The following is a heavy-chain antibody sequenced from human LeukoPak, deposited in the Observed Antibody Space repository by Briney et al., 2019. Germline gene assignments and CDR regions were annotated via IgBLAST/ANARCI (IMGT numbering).Heavy chain of an antibody. Sequence: GGSLRLSCAASGFTFSSYAMSWVRQAPGKGLEWVSAISGGGGSTYYADSVKGRFTISRDNSKNTLYLQMNSLRAEDTAVYYCATSGSYPYYFDYWGQGTLVTVSS. CDR1: GFTFSSYA. CDR2: ISGGGGST. J-gene: IGHJ4*02. V-gene: IGHV3-23*01. CDR3: ATSGSYPYYFDY. D-gene: IGHD1-26*01.